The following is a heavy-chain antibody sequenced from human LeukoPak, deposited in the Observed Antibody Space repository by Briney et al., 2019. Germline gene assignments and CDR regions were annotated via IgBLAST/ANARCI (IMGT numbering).Heavy chain of an antibody. CDR2: ISGSGGST. CDR1: GFTFSSYG. D-gene: IGHD6-13*01. J-gene: IGHJ4*02. CDR3: AKELGSSWYSYFDY. Sequence: GGTLRLSCAASGFTFSSYGMSWVRQAPGKGLEWVSAISGSGGSTYYADSVKGRFTISRDNSKNTLYLQMNSLRAEDTAVYYCAKELGSSWYSYFDYWGQGTLVTVSS. V-gene: IGHV3-23*01.